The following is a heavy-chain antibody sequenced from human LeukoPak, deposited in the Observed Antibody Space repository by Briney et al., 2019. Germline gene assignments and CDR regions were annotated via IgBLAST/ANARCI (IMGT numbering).Heavy chain of an antibody. D-gene: IGHD2-15*01. CDR3: AREDGYWSGGDCYSYFVS. Sequence: PGGSVRISCAASGFTVTDYCMRWVRQDPGKGLEWVAFIKKRGIETNYVDSVKGRFTITRDNARNSLFLKMNSLRAEDTAVYYCAREDGYWSGGDCYSYFVSWGQGTLVTVSS. CDR1: GFTVTDYC. CDR2: IKKRGIET. V-gene: IGHV3-7*01. J-gene: IGHJ4*02.